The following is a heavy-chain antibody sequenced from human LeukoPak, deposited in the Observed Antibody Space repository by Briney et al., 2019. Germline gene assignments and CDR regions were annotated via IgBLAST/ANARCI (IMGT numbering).Heavy chain of an antibody. CDR3: ARAGGSSGWHYFDY. V-gene: IGHV3-48*03. CDR2: ISSSGSTI. Sequence: GGSLRLSCAASGFTFSSYEMNWVRQAPGKGLEWVSYISSSGSTIYYADSVKGRFTISRDNAKNSLYLQMNSLRAEDTAVYYCARAGGSSGWHYFDYWGQGTLVTVSS. D-gene: IGHD6-19*01. J-gene: IGHJ4*02. CDR1: GFTFSSYE.